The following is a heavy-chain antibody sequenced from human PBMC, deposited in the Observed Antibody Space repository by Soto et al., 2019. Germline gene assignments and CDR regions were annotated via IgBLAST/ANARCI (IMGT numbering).Heavy chain of an antibody. CDR3: ARVYYYGSGSYIYYYYGMDV. Sequence: ASVKVSCKASGYTFTSYAMHWVRQAPGQRLEWMGWINAGNGNTKYSQKFQGRVTITRDTSASTAYMELSSLRSEDTAVYYCARVYYYGSGSYIYYYYGMDVWGQGTTVTVSS. V-gene: IGHV1-3*01. CDR2: INAGNGNT. CDR1: GYTFTSYA. D-gene: IGHD3-10*01. J-gene: IGHJ6*02.